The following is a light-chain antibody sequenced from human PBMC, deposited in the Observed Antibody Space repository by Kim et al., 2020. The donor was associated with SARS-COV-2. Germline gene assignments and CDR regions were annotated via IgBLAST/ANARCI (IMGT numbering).Light chain of an antibody. CDR1: QAVSNTY. Sequence: SPGESATLSCRASQAVSNTYLAWYQLKPGQVPRLLIYDASTRATGIPDRFSGSGSGTDFTLTISRLEPEDFAVYYCQQYGTTPFTFGPGTKVDIK. CDR2: DAS. J-gene: IGKJ3*01. V-gene: IGKV3-20*01. CDR3: QQYGTTPFT.